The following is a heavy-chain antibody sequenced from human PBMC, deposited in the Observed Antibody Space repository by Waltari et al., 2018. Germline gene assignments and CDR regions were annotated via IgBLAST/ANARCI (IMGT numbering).Heavy chain of an antibody. V-gene: IGHV1-18*04. CDR1: GYWFTNYG. CDR2: VSHDNGET. Sequence: QAQLVQSGPEVKKPGASVRLSCKASGYWFTNYGIGWVRQAPGQGLEWMGWVSHDNGETNSAQDRQGRVTGTADTSTGTAHMDLRSLKSEDTAVYYCVRESSGWFAMDVWGQGTTVTVSS. J-gene: IGHJ6*02. D-gene: IGHD6-19*01. CDR3: VRESSGWFAMDV.